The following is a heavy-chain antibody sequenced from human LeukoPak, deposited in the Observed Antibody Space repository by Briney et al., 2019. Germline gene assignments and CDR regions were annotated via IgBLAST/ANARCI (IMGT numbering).Heavy chain of an antibody. Sequence: SSETLSLTCTVSGGSISSYYWSWIRQPPGKGLEWIGYIYYSGSTNYNPSLKSRVTISVDTSKNQFSLKLSSVTAADTAVYYCARDSYYYGSGSYSLDYWGQGTLVTVSS. J-gene: IGHJ4*02. CDR1: GGSISSYY. D-gene: IGHD3-10*01. CDR3: ARDSYYYGSGSYSLDY. CDR2: IYYSGST. V-gene: IGHV4-59*12.